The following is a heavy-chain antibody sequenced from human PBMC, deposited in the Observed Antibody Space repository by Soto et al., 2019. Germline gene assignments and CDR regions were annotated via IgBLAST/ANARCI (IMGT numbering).Heavy chain of an antibody. J-gene: IGHJ3*02. Sequence: SSETLSLTCAVYGGSFSGYYWSWIRQPPGKGLEWIGEINHSGSTNYNPSLKSRVTISVDTSKNQFSLKLSSVTAADTAVYYCARGRGCSGGSCYLSDAFDIWGQGTMVTVSS. CDR3: ARGRGCSGGSCYLSDAFDI. V-gene: IGHV4-34*01. CDR2: INHSGST. CDR1: GGSFSGYY. D-gene: IGHD2-15*01.